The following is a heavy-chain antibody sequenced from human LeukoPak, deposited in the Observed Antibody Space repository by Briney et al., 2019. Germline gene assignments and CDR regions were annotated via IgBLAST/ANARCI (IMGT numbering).Heavy chain of an antibody. CDR3: ARDQARDSSSWYGGAFDI. J-gene: IGHJ3*02. CDR2: ITGKSSYI. V-gene: IGHV3-21*01. D-gene: IGHD6-13*01. CDR1: GFAFSRYS. Sequence: KPGGSLRLSCAASGFAFSRYSLNWVRQAPGKRPEWVASITGKSSYIYYADSVKGRFTISRDNANKFLYLRMNSLGPEDTAVYYCARDQARDSSSWYGGAFDIWGQGTMVTVSS.